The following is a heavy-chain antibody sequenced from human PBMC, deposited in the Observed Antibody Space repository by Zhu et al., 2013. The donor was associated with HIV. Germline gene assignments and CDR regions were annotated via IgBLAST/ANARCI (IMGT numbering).Heavy chain of an antibody. CDR1: GGTFSSYA. V-gene: IGHV1-69*06. Sequence: QVQLVQSGAEVKKPGSSVKVSCKASGGTFSSYAISWVRQAPGQGLEWMGGIIPIFGTANYAQKFQGRVTITADKSTSTTYMELSSLRSEDTAVYYCARAPKYCGGDCYSDYFDYWGQGTLVTVSS. D-gene: IGHD2-21*02. CDR2: IIPIFGTA. J-gene: IGHJ4*02. CDR3: ARAPKYCGGDCYSDYFDY.